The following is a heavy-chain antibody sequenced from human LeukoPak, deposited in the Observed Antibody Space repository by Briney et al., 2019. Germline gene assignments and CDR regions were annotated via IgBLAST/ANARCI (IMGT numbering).Heavy chain of an antibody. V-gene: IGHV3-23*01. CDR2: ISGSGGST. CDR1: GFTFSSYA. Sequence: GGSLRLSCAASGFTFSSYAMSWVRHAPGKGLELVSAISGSGGSTYYADSVKGRFTISIDNSKNALYLQMNSLRAEDTAVYYCAKDGGYGDYAVAFDIWGQGTMVTVSS. CDR3: AKDGGYGDYAVAFDI. D-gene: IGHD4-17*01. J-gene: IGHJ3*02.